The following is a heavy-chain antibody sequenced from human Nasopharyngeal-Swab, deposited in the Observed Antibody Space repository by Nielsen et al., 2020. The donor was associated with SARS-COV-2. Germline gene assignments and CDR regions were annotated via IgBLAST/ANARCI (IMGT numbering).Heavy chain of an antibody. V-gene: IGHV3-11*06. CDR1: GFSSSDYY. D-gene: IGHD4-17*01. CDR3: ARVEDNFGDYIDY. J-gene: IGHJ4*02. Sequence: SLKISCAASGFSSSDYYMSWIRQAPGKGLEWVAYISSDRGIYTFYADSVKGRFTISRDTAKNSLSLQMDSLRVEDTAVYFCARVEDNFGDYIDYWGQGTLVAVSS. CDR2: ISSDRGIYT.